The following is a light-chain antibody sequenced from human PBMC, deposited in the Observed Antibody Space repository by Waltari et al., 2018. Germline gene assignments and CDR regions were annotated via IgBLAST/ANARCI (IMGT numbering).Light chain of an antibody. Sequence: QLVLTQSPSASASLGASVKPTCPLSRGHSSNTLAWHQQQPEKGPRYLMKVNSDGSHSKGDEIPDRFSGSSSGAERYLTISSVQSEDEADYYCQTGGHGTWVFGGGTKLTVL. J-gene: IGLJ3*02. CDR1: RGHSSNT. CDR2: VNSDGSH. V-gene: IGLV4-69*01. CDR3: QTGGHGTWV.